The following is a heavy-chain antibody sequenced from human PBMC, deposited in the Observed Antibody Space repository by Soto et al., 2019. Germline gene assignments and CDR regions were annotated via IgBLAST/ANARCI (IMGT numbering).Heavy chain of an antibody. D-gene: IGHD1-1*01. CDR2: IYSGGST. Sequence: GGSRRLSCAASGFTVSSNYISWVRQAPGKGLEWVSVIYSGGSTYYADSVKGRFTISRDNSKNTLYLQMNSLRAEDTAVYYCARERSMNNRGAFAIPSQRSMVTVSS. CDR3: ARERSMNNRGAFAI. CDR1: GFTVSSNY. V-gene: IGHV3-53*01. J-gene: IGHJ3*02.